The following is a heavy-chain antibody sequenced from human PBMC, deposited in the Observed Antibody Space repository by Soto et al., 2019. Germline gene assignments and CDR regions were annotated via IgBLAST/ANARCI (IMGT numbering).Heavy chain of an antibody. CDR3: ARFGLVAGVIEAYFDY. D-gene: IGHD3-16*02. V-gene: IGHV1-18*01. Sequence: QVQLVQSGAEVKKPGASVKVSCKASGYTFTSYGISWVRQAPGQGLEWMGWISAYNGNTNYAQKLQGRVTMTTDTSTSTAHMELRSLRSDDTAVYYCARFGLVAGVIEAYFDYWGQGTLVTVSS. J-gene: IGHJ4*02. CDR1: GYTFTSYG. CDR2: ISAYNGNT.